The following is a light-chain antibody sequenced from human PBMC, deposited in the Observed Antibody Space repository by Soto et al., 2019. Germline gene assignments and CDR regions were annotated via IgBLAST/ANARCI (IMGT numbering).Light chain of an antibody. CDR3: YQRCVWSWT. Sequence: DIVLTQSPSTLSLSPGERATLSCRASQSVSSFLAWYQQQPGQAPRLLIHDASNRATGIPARFSGSGSGTDFTLTISSLEPEDVAIYYCYQRCVWSWTFGQGTKVEV. J-gene: IGKJ1*01. CDR2: DAS. V-gene: IGKV3-11*01. CDR1: QSVSSF.